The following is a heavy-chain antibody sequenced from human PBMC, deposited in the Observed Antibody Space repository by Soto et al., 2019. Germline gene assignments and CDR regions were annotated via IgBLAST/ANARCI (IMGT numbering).Heavy chain of an antibody. CDR3: ARASPVIAFDY. J-gene: IGHJ4*02. Sequence: QVQLVQSGAEVKKPGSSVKVSCKAYGGTFSSYAISWVRQAPGQGLEWMGGIIPIFGTANYAQKLQGRVTITADEPTSTAYMELSSLTSEDTAVYYCARASPVIAFDYWGQGTLVAVSS. CDR2: IIPIFGTA. D-gene: IGHD3-16*02. CDR1: GGTFSSYA. V-gene: IGHV1-69*12.